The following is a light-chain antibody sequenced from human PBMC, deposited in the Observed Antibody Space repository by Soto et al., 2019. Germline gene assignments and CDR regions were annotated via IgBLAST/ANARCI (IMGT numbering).Light chain of an antibody. Sequence: ETVLTQSPGTLSLSPGERAILSCRASQSVSSTYLAWYQQKPGQAPRLLIYGASSRATGIPERFSGSGSGTDFTLTISRLEPEDFAVYYCQQYGNSWTFGQGTKVDIK. CDR1: QSVSSTY. J-gene: IGKJ1*01. CDR3: QQYGNSWT. CDR2: GAS. V-gene: IGKV3-20*01.